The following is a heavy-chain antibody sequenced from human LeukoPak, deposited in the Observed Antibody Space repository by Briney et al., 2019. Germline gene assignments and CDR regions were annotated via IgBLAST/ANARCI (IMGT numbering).Heavy chain of an antibody. CDR2: IWYDGSKK. Sequence: GGSLRLSCAASGFTFSNYGMHWVRQAPGKGLEWVAVIWYDGSKKYYVDSVKGRFTIFRDNSKNTLYLQMNSLRAEDTAVYYCARRDGDNDRGFDYWGQGTLVTVSS. V-gene: IGHV3-33*01. CDR1: GFTFSNYG. J-gene: IGHJ4*02. CDR3: ARRDGDNDRGFDY. D-gene: IGHD4-23*01.